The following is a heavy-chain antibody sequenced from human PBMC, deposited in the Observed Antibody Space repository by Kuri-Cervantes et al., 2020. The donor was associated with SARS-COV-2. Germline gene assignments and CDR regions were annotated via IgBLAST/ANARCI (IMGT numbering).Heavy chain of an antibody. CDR2: IKSKTDGGTT. Sequence: LSLTCAASGFTFSNAWMSWVRQAPGKGLEWVGRIKSKTDGGTTDYAAPVKGRFTISRDDSKNTLYLQMNSLRAEDTAVYDCVRDGDHWNFDYWGQGTLVTVSS. CDR1: GFTFSNAW. V-gene: IGHV3-15*01. D-gene: IGHD5-24*01. J-gene: IGHJ4*02. CDR3: VRDGDHWNFDY.